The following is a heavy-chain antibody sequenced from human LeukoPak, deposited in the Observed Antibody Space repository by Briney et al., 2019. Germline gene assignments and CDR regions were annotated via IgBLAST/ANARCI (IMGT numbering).Heavy chain of an antibody. J-gene: IGHJ3*02. CDR3: ARDLQDSSGYYSAVFDAFDI. CDR1: GYTFTGYY. Sequence: ASVKVSCKASGYTFTGYYMHWQRQAPGQGLEWMGRINPNSGGTNYAQKFQGRVTMTRDTSISTAYMELSRLRSDDTAVYYCARDLQDSSGYYSAVFDAFDIWGQGTMVTVS. CDR2: INPNSGGT. D-gene: IGHD3-22*01. V-gene: IGHV1-2*06.